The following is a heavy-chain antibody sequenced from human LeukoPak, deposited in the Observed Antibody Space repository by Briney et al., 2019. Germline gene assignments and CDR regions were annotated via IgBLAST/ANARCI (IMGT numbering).Heavy chain of an antibody. CDR1: GGSISSSDFY. V-gene: IGHV4-39*01. Sequence: SETLSLTCTVSGGSISSSDFYWGWIRQPPGKGLEWIGSIYCSGSTYYNPSLKSRVTISVDTSKNQFSLKLSSVTAADTAVYYCARSYCSSTSCPLDYWGQGTLVTVSS. D-gene: IGHD2-2*01. CDR3: ARSYCSSTSCPLDY. CDR2: IYCSGST. J-gene: IGHJ4*02.